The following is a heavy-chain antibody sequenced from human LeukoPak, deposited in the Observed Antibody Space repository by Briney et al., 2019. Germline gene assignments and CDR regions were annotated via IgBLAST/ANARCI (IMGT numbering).Heavy chain of an antibody. CDR3: ARARGTEAIDY. CDR1: GESFSGFY. J-gene: IGHJ4*02. D-gene: IGHD6-25*01. V-gene: IGHV4-34*01. CDR2: INHSGST. Sequence: PSETLSLTCAVYGESFSGFYWTWIRQPPGKGLEWIGEINHSGSTKYNPSLKSRVTISVDTSKNQFSLKLSSVTAADTAVYYCARARGTEAIDYWGQGTLVTVSS.